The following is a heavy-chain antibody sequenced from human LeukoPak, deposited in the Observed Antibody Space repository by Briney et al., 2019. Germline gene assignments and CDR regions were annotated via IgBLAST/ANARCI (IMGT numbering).Heavy chain of an antibody. V-gene: IGHV4-39*01. J-gene: IGHJ5*02. CDR1: GVSIISSSYY. CDR3: ARGLYDFVSDYPQIWFDP. CDR2: VYYNGRT. Sequence: PSETLSLTCSVSGVSIISSSYYWGWIRPSPGKGLQWIGSVYYNGRTFFNPSLQSRVTISVDTSKNQFSLKLTSVTAADTALYYCARGLYDFVSDYPQIWFDPWGQGIPVIVSS. D-gene: IGHD3-3*01.